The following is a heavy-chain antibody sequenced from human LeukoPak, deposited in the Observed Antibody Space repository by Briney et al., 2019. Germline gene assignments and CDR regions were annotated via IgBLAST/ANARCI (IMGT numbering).Heavy chain of an antibody. D-gene: IGHD2-15*01. Sequence: SETLSLTCTVSGGSISSYYWSWIRQPPGKGLEWIGHIYYSGSTNYNPSLKSRVTISVDTSKNQFSLKLSSVTAADTAVYYCAREGGSGGSAYYFDYWGQGTLVTVSS. CDR1: GGSISSYY. J-gene: IGHJ4*02. CDR3: AREGGSGGSAYYFDY. V-gene: IGHV4-59*01. CDR2: IYYSGST.